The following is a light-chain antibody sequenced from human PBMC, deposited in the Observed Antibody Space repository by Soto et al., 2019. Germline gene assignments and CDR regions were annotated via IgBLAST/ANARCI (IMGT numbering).Light chain of an antibody. V-gene: IGLV2-14*01. CDR1: SSDVGGYNY. CDR2: EVS. J-gene: IGLJ1*01. CDR3: SSYTSSSTQV. Sequence: QSALTQPASVSGSPGQSITISCTGTSSDVGGYNYVSWYQQHPGKAPKLMIYEVSNRPSGVSNRVSGSKSGNTASLTISGLQAEDEADYYCSSYTSSSTQVFGTGTKLTVL.